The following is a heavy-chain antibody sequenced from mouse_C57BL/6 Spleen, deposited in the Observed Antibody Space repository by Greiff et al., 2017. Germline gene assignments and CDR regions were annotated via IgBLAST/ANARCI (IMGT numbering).Heavy chain of an antibody. CDR1: GFSLTSYG. J-gene: IGHJ4*01. CDR2: IWSDGST. D-gene: IGHD2-1*01. CDR3: ARQRCGNYRYAMDY. Sequence: VMLVESGPGLVAPSQSLSITCTVSGFSLTSYGVHWVRQPPGKGLEWLVVIWSDGSTTYNSALKSRLSISKDNSKSQVFLKMNSLQTDDTAMYYCARQRCGNYRYAMDYWGQGTSVTVSS. V-gene: IGHV2-6-1*01.